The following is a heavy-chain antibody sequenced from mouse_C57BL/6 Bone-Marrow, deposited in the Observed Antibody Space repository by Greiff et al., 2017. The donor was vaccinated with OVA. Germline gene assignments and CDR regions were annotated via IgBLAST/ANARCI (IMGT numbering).Heavy chain of an antibody. V-gene: IGHV1-82*01. J-gene: IGHJ2*01. D-gene: IGHD1-1*01. CDR1: GYAFSSSW. Sequence: QVQLQQSGPELVKPGASVKISCKASGYAFSSSWMNWVKQRPGKGLEWIGRIYPGDGDTNYNGKFKVKATLTAAKSSSTAYMQLNSLTSEDSAVYFCSLTTVVARFDYWGQGTTLTVSS. CDR2: IYPGDGDT. CDR3: SLTTVVARFDY.